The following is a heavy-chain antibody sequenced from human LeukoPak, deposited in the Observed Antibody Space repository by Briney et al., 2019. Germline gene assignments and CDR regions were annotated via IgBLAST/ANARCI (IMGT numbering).Heavy chain of an antibody. CDR3: ARDFLEDSQ. Sequence: PGGALRLSCAGTGFTFSKYKMNGVRQAPGKGPEGVTYISSSSSKIYYAETVKGRFTIYRDTEKKSLSLQMSRQRDEETGVYYCARDFLEDSQWGQGTLVTVSS. D-gene: IGHD2-15*01. J-gene: IGHJ4*02. V-gene: IGHV3-48*02. CDR1: GFTFSKYK. CDR2: ISSSSSKI.